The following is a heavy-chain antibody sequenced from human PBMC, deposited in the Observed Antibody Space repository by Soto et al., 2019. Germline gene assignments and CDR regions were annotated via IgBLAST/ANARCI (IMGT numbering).Heavy chain of an antibody. J-gene: IGHJ6*02. CDR1: GFTFSSYS. CDR2: ISSSSSYI. Sequence: PGGSLRLSCAASGFTFSSYSMNWVRQAPGKGLEWVSSISSSSSYIYYADSVKGRFTISRDNAKNSLYLQMNSLRAEDTAVYYCARDMSGYSQWYYYGMDVWGQGTTVTVSS. V-gene: IGHV3-21*01. CDR3: ARDMSGYSQWYYYGMDV. D-gene: IGHD5-18*01.